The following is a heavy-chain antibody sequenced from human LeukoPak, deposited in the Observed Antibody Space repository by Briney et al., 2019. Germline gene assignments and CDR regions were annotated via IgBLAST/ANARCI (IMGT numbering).Heavy chain of an antibody. CDR1: GYSISSGYY. Sequence: PSETLSLTCAVSGYSISSGYYWGWIRQPPGKGLEWIGSIYHSGSTYYNSSLKSRVTISVDTSKNQFSLKLSSVTAADTAVYYCASASRGVYDFWSGYHDYWGQGTLVTVSS. D-gene: IGHD3-3*01. V-gene: IGHV4-38-2*01. CDR3: ASASRGVYDFWSGYHDY. J-gene: IGHJ4*02. CDR2: IYHSGST.